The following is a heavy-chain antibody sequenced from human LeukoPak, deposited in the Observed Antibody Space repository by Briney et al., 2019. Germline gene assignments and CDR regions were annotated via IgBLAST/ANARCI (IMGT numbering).Heavy chain of an antibody. Sequence: GGSLRLSCAASGFIFSTYWMSWVRQAPGKGLEWVSGISGSGDNTYYADSVKGRFTISRDNSKNTLYVQVNSLGTEDTAVYYCAKGSYYDSSGSFYFDYWGQGTLVTVSS. D-gene: IGHD3-22*01. CDR1: GFIFSTYW. V-gene: IGHV3-23*01. CDR2: ISGSGDNT. CDR3: AKGSYYDSSGSFYFDY. J-gene: IGHJ4*02.